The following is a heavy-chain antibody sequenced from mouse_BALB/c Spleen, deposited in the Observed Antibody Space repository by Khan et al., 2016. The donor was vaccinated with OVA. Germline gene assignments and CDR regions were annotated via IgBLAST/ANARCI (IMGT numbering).Heavy chain of an antibody. V-gene: IGHV2-6-1*01. CDR3: ARQPYYHYNIMDY. D-gene: IGHD2-10*01. CDR1: GFSLTNYG. Sequence: VELVESGPGLAAPSQSLSITCTISGFSLTNYGVHWVRQPPGKGLEWLVLMWTDGSTTYNSALKSRLTISKDNSKSQVFLKMNSLQTDDTAMYVGARQPYYHYNIMDYWGQGTSVTVSS. CDR2: MWTDGST. J-gene: IGHJ4*01.